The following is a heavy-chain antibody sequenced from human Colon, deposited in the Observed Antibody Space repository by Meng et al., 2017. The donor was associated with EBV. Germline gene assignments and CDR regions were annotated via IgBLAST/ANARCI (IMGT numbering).Heavy chain of an antibody. Sequence: QVQLQESGPGLVKPSQILSLTCTVSGGSISSGGYYWSWIRQYPGKGLEWIGYIYYSGSTNYNPSLKSRVTISIDTSKNQFSLKLSSVTAADTAVYYCARGPSRWLQFSFDYWGQGTLVTVSS. V-gene: IGHV4-31*03. CDR1: GGSISSGGYY. D-gene: IGHD5-24*01. CDR3: ARGPSRWLQFSFDY. J-gene: IGHJ4*02. CDR2: IYYSGST.